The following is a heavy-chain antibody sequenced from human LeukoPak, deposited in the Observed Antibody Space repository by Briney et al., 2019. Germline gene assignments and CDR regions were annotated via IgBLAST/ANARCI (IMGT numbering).Heavy chain of an antibody. CDR1: GFTFRSYA. D-gene: IGHD3-22*01. CDR2: IRGSGGST. Sequence: GSLRLPCAASGFTFRSYAMSWVCQAPGKGLEGVSGIRGSGGSTYYADSVKGRFTMSRDKSKNTLYLQMNSLRAEDTAVYYCAKESHYDTSGFYFTAFDFWAREPWSPSPQ. V-gene: IGHV3-23*01. CDR3: AKESHYDTSGFYFTAFDF. J-gene: IGHJ4*02.